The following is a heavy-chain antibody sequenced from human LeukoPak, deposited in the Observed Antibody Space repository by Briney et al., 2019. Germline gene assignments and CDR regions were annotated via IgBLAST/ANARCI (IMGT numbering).Heavy chain of an antibody. CDR2: IYSGGST. Sequence: PGGSLRLSCAASGFTVSSNYMSWVRQAPGKGLGWVSVIYSGGSTYYADSVKGRFTISRDNSKNTLYLQMNSLRAEDTAVYYCASSGYSYGSSYMDVWGKGTTVTVSS. D-gene: IGHD5-18*01. CDR3: ASSGYSYGSSYMDV. V-gene: IGHV3-66*02. CDR1: GFTVSSNY. J-gene: IGHJ6*03.